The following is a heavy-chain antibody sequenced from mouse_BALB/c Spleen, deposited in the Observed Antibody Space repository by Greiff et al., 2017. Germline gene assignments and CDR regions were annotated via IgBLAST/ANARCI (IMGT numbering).Heavy chain of an antibody. CDR1: GFTFSSFG. CDR2: ISSGSSTN. V-gene: IGHV5-17*02. D-gene: IGHD1-1*01. J-gene: IGHJ1*01. CDR3: ARGDGITTVPWYFDV. Sequence: EVQRVESGGGLVQPGGSRKLSCAASGFTFSSFGMHWVRQAPEKGLEWVAYISSGSSTNYYADTVKGRFTISRDNPKNTLFLQMTSLRSEDTAMYYCARGDGITTVPWYFDVWGAGTTVTVSS.